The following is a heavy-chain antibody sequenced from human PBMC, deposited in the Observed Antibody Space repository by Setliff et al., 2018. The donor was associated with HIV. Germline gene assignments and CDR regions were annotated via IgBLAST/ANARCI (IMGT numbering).Heavy chain of an antibody. V-gene: IGHV3-23*01. CDR2: LTVGGGT. CDR3: ARSPAVTMALFFDY. D-gene: IGHD4-17*01. Sequence: GGSLRLSCAASGFTFSAYAMTWVRQAPGKGLEWVSTLTVGGGTVYADSVKGRFTISRDNSKNMVYLQMNSLRVDDTAVYYCARSPAVTMALFFDYWGQGTPVTVSS. J-gene: IGHJ4*02. CDR1: GFTFSAYA.